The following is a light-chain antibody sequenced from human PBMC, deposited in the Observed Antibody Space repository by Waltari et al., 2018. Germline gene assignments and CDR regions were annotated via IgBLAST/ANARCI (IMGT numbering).Light chain of an antibody. CDR1: RSVGSN. CDR2: DTS. CDR3: QQYNEWFPWT. J-gene: IGKJ1*01. V-gene: IGKV3-15*01. Sequence: EIMMTQSPDTLSVSPGERATLSCRASRSVGSNLAWYQMKPGQAPRLLIFDTSTRATGIPGRFSGSGSGTDFTLTISSIQSEDFAIYYCQQYNEWFPWTFGQGTKVEVK.